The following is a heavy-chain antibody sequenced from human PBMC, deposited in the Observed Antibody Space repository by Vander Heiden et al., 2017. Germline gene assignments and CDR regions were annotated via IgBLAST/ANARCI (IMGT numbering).Heavy chain of an antibody. J-gene: IGHJ4*01. CDR3: ARVGDISGYDYYDY. D-gene: IGHD3-22*01. CDR1: GGSVRSSSYY. CDR2: IYYSGGK. Sequence: QVQLQESGPGLVKPSETLSLTCTVSGGSVRSSSYYWSWIRQPPGKGLEWIGDIYYSGGKNYSPVRKSRVTISVDTPKNQLSLKLRSVTAADTAVYYCARVGDISGYDYYDYRWHVTLITMSS. V-gene: IGHV4-61*01.